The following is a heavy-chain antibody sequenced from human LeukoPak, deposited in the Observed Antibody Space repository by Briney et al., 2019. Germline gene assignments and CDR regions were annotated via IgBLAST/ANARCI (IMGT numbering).Heavy chain of an antibody. Sequence: GGSLRLSCAASGFTFSDYYMSWIRQAPGKGLEWVSYISSSSSYTNYADSVKGRFTISRDNAKNSLYLQMNSLRAEDTAVYYCARADCGGDCYDASGYFDYWGKGTLVTVSS. CDR3: ARADCGGDCYDASGYFDY. D-gene: IGHD2-21*02. J-gene: IGHJ4*02. CDR1: GFTFSDYY. CDR2: ISSSSSYT. V-gene: IGHV3-11*06.